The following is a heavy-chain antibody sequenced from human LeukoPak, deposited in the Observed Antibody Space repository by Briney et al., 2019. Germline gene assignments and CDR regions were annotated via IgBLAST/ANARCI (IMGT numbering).Heavy chain of an antibody. D-gene: IGHD6-13*01. CDR1: GFTFSSSA. Sequence: GGSLRLSCAASGFTFSSSAMNWVRHAPEKRLEWGSGISGSVVFTYYTDSVKGRFTISRDNSKSTMYLQMNSMRAEDTAVYFCAKAESEVAAGPHYFDYWGQGTLVTVSS. J-gene: IGHJ4*02. V-gene: IGHV3-23*01. CDR2: ISGSVVFT. CDR3: AKAESEVAAGPHYFDY.